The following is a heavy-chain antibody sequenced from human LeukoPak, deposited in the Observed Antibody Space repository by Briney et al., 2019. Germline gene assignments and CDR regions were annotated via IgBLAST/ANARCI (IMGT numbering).Heavy chain of an antibody. CDR1: GGSFSGYY. CDR3: AGGTSSGWLKYYYYMDV. J-gene: IGHJ6*03. D-gene: IGHD6-19*01. V-gene: IGHV4-34*01. Sequence: PSETLSLTCAVYGGSFSGYYWSWIRQPPGKGLEWIGEINHSGSTNYNPSLKSRVTISVDTSKNQFSLKLSSVTAADTAVYYCAGGTSSGWLKYYYYMDVWGKGTTVTVSS. CDR2: INHSGST.